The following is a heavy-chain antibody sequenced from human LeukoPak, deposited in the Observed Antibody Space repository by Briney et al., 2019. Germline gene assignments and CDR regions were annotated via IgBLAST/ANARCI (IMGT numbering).Heavy chain of an antibody. J-gene: IGHJ5*02. CDR1: GYTFTGYY. CDR3: ARELRYDGWFDP. CDR2: IIPIFGTA. Sequence: ASVKVSCKASGYTFTGYYMHWVRQAPGQGLEWMGGIIPIFGTANYAQKFQGRVTITRNTSISTAYMELSSLRSEDTAVYYCARELRYDGWFDPWGQGTLVTVSS. V-gene: IGHV1-2*02. D-gene: IGHD3-3*01.